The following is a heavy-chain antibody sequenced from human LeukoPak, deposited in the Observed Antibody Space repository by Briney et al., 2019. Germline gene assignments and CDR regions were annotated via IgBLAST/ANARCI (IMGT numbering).Heavy chain of an antibody. CDR3: AXGLSNGXSRYNWFGP. J-gene: IGHJ5*02. CDR1: GFTFSNHW. Sequence: PGGSLRLSCVASGFTFSNHWMNWVRQAPGKGLEWVANIKLDGSEKNYVDSVKGRFTISRDNDKNSLHLQMNSLRVEDTAVYYCAXGLSNGXSRYNWFGPWGQGTLVTVSS. V-gene: IGHV3-7*01. D-gene: IGHD2-8*01. CDR2: IKLDGSEK.